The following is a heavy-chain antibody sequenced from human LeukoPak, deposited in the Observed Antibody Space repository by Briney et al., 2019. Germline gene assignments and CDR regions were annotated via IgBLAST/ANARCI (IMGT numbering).Heavy chain of an antibody. V-gene: IGHV3-11*01. CDR1: GFTFSDYY. CDR2: ISSSGSTI. Sequence: GGSLRLSCAACGFTFSDYYMSWIRQAPGKGLEWVSYISSSGSTIYYADSVKGRFTISRDNAKNSLYLQMNSLRAEDTAVYYCARGGIVLMVYARAFDIWGQGTMVTVSS. J-gene: IGHJ3*02. D-gene: IGHD2-8*01. CDR3: ARGGIVLMVYARAFDI.